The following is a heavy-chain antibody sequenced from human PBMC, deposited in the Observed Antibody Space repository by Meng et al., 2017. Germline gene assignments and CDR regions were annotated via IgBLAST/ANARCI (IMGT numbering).Heavy chain of an antibody. V-gene: IGHV1-69*15. D-gene: IGHD2-21*02. CDR1: GCTVSSYA. CDR2: SIPIFGTA. J-gene: IGHJ4*02. CDR3: AREGPCGGDCSGFDY. Sequence: QLVQSGARLKKPGSSVKVPWTASGCTVSSYAISWVLQAPGQGLEWMGRSIPIFGTANYAQKFPGRVTITADESTSTAYMELSSLRSEDTAVYYCAREGPCGGDCSGFDYWGQGTLVTVSS.